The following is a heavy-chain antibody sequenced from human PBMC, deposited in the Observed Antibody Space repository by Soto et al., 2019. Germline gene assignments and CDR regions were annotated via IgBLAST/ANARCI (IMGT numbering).Heavy chain of an antibody. Sequence: PGESLKISCKGSGYSFTSYWIGWVRQMPGKGLEWMGIIYPGDSDTRYSPSFQGQVTISADKSISTAYLQWSSLKASDTAMYYCARRRTNGVWIEPETLDYWGQGTLVTVSS. J-gene: IGHJ4*02. D-gene: IGHD2-8*01. CDR3: ARRRTNGVWIEPETLDY. CDR1: GYSFTSYW. V-gene: IGHV5-51*01. CDR2: IYPGDSDT.